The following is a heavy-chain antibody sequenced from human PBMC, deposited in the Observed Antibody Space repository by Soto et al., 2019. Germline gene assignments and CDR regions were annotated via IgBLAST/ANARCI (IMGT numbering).Heavy chain of an antibody. Sequence: GGSLRLSCTASGFTFSGYGMHWVRQAPGKGLEWVAVISYDGTNKNYAGSVKGRFTVSRDNSQNTLYLQMNSLRGEETAVYFCAKASSSGYYSSLDNWGQGTLVTVSS. V-gene: IGHV3-30*18. D-gene: IGHD3-22*01. J-gene: IGHJ4*02. CDR1: GFTFSGYG. CDR2: ISYDGTNK. CDR3: AKASSSGYYSSLDN.